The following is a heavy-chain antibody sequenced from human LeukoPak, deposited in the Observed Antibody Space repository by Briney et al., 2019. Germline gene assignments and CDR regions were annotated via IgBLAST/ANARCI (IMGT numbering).Heavy chain of an antibody. CDR1: GYSFTSYW. D-gene: IGHD2-21*02. CDR2: IYPGDSDT. Sequence: GESLKISCKGSGYSFTSYWIGWVRQMPWKGLEWMGIIYPGDSDTRYSPSFQGQVTISADKSISTAYLQWSSLKASDTAMYYCARIGVVTAITDAFDIWGQGTMVTVSS. V-gene: IGHV5-51*01. CDR3: ARIGVVTAITDAFDI. J-gene: IGHJ3*02.